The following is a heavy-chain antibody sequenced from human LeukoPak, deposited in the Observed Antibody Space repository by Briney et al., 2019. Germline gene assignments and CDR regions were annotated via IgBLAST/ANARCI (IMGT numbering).Heavy chain of an antibody. CDR3: AKDRTGYSYGYFLSP. D-gene: IGHD5-18*01. J-gene: IGHJ5*02. V-gene: IGHV3-21*04. CDR1: GFTFSSYS. Sequence: NPGGSLRLSCAASGFTFSSYSMNWVRQAPGKGLEWVSSISSSSSYIYYADSVKGRFTISRDNSKNTLYLQMSSLRAEDTAVYFCAKDRTGYSYGYFLSPWGQGTLVTVSS. CDR2: ISSSSSYI.